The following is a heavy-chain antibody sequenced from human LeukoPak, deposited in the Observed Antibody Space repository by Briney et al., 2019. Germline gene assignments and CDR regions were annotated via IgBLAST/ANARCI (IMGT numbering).Heavy chain of an antibody. CDR3: ARDRTTVTTWLYYFDY. D-gene: IGHD4-17*01. J-gene: IGHJ4*02. Sequence: GSLRLSCVASGFILSSYSMNWVRQAPGKGLEWVSYIRSSSSTIYYADSVKGRFTISRDNAKNSLYLQMSSLRAEDTAVYYCARDRTTVTTWLYYFDYWGQGTLVTVSS. CDR1: GFILSSYS. CDR2: IRSSSSTI. V-gene: IGHV3-48*01.